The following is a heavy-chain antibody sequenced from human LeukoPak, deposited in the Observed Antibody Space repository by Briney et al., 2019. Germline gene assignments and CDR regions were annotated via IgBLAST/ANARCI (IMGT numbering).Heavy chain of an antibody. D-gene: IGHD2-21*01. CDR3: ARDWMLFHRPDY. CDR2: ISSSGSAI. V-gene: IGHV3-48*03. Sequence: GSLRLSCAASGFTFSSYEMNWVRQAPGKGLEWVSYISSSGSAIYYADSVKGRFTISRDNAKNSLYLQMNSLRAEDTAMYYCARDWMLFHRPDYWGQGTLVTVSS. J-gene: IGHJ4*02. CDR1: GFTFSSYE.